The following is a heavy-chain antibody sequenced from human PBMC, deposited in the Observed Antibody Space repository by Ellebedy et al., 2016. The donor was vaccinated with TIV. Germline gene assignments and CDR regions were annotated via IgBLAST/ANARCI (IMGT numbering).Heavy chain of an antibody. CDR3: ARFGNVVVTAGSFDY. V-gene: IGHV4-59*08. Sequence: MPSETLSLTCTVSGGSISSYYWSWIRQPPGEGLEWIGYIYYSGSTNYNPSLKSRVTISVDTSKNQFSLKLSSVTAADTAVYYCARFGNVVVTAGSFDYWGQGTLVTVSS. D-gene: IGHD2-21*02. J-gene: IGHJ4*02. CDR2: IYYSGST. CDR1: GGSISSYY.